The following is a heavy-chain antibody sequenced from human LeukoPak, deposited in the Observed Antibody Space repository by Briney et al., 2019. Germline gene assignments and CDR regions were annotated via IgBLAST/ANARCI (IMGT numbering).Heavy chain of an antibody. CDR3: AREISSGWLGDAFDI. V-gene: IGHV3-74*03. D-gene: IGHD6-19*01. Sequence: GGSLRLSCAASGFTFSNYWMHWVRQAPGKGLVWVSRINSDGSSTTYADSVKGRFTISRDNSKNTLYLQMNSLRAEDTAVYYCAREISSGWLGDAFDIWGQGTMVTVSS. J-gene: IGHJ3*02. CDR2: INSDGSST. CDR1: GFTFSNYW.